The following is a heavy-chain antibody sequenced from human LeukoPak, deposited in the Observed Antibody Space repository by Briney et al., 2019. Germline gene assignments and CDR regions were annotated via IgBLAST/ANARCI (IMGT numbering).Heavy chain of an antibody. CDR3: ARGKLSQITMVRGVTYWFDP. D-gene: IGHD3-10*01. Sequence: PSETLSLTCAVYGGSFSGYYWSWIRQPPGKGLEWIGEINHSGSTNYNPSLKSRATISVDTSKNQFCLKLSSVTAAETAVYYCARGKLSQITMVRGVTYWFDPWGQGTLVTVSS. CDR1: GGSFSGYY. V-gene: IGHV4-34*01. CDR2: INHSGST. J-gene: IGHJ5*02.